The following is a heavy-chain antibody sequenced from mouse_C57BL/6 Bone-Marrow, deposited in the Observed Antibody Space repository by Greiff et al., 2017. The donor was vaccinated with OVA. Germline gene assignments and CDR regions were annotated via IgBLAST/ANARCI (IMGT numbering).Heavy chain of an antibody. CDR2: INPGSGGT. CDR3: ARSLCFYFDY. CDR1: GYAFTNYL. Sequence: VQLQQSGAELVRPGTSVKVSCKASGYAFTNYLIEWVKQRPGQGLEWIGVINPGSGGTNYNEKFKGKATLTADKSSSTAYMQLSSLTSEDSAVYFCARSLCFYFDYWGQGTTLTVSS. J-gene: IGHJ2*01. D-gene: IGHD3-3*01. V-gene: IGHV1-54*01.